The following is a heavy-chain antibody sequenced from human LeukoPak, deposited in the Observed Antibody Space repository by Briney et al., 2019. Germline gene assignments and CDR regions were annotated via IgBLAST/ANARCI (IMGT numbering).Heavy chain of an antibody. CDR3: VGDGGY. Sequence: GGSLRLSCAASGFTFINYGMHWVRQAPGPGLEWVAVISYDGSDKYYADSVKGRFTISRDNSKNTLYLQMNSLRPEDTAVYYCVGDGGYWGQGTLVTVSS. V-gene: IGHV3-30*03. D-gene: IGHD4-17*01. CDR2: ISYDGSDK. J-gene: IGHJ4*02. CDR1: GFTFINYG.